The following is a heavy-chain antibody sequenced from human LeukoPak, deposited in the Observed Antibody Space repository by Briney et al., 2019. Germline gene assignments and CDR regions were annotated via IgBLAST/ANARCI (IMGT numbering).Heavy chain of an antibody. V-gene: IGHV3-23*01. J-gene: IGHJ6*03. CDR3: ARSSGWYHRGPDYYYYYMDV. CDR2: ISGSGGST. CDR1: GFTFSSYG. Sequence: GGSLTLSCAASGFTFSSYGTSWARQAPGEGLECVSAISGSGGSTYYGDSVKGRFTISRDNAKNSLYLQMNSLRAEDTAIYYCARSSGWYHRGPDYYYYYMDVWGKGTTVTISS. D-gene: IGHD6-19*01.